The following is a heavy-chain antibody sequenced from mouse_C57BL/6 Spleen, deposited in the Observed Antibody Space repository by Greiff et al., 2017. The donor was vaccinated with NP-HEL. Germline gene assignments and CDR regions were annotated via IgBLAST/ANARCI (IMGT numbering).Heavy chain of an antibody. CDR3: ARSGGYYVNYFDY. CDR1: GYAFTNYL. J-gene: IGHJ2*01. Sequence: QVQLQQSGAELVRPGTSVKVSCKASGYAFTNYLIEWVKQRPGQGLEWIGVINPGSGGTNYNEKFKGKATLTADKSSSTAYMQLSSLTSEDSAVYFCARSGGYYVNYFDYWGQGTTLTVSS. CDR2: INPGSGGT. V-gene: IGHV1-54*01. D-gene: IGHD2-3*01.